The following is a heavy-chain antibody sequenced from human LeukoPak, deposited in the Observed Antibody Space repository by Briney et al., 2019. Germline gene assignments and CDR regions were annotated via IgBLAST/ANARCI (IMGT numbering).Heavy chain of an antibody. CDR1: GFTFSSYA. J-gene: IGHJ6*02. CDR3: AKYQLPHSYYYYGMDV. D-gene: IGHD2-2*01. Sequence: EGSLRLSCAASGFTFSSYAMSWVRQAPGKGLEWVSAIIGSGGSTYYADSVKGRFTISRDNSKNTLYLQMNSLRAEDTAVYYCAKYQLPHSYYYYGMDVWGQGTTVTVSS. V-gene: IGHV3-23*01. CDR2: IIGSGGST.